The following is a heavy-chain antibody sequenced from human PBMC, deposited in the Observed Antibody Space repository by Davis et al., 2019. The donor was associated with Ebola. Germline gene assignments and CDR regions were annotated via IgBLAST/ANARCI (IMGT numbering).Heavy chain of an antibody. V-gene: IGHV4-34*01. D-gene: IGHD4-17*01. CDR2: INHSGST. CDR3: ARDLGYGDKYYYYGMDV. Sequence: PSETLSLTCAVYGESFSGYQWSWIRQPPGKGLEWIGEINHSGSTTYNSSLKSRVTISVDTSKKQFSLKLNSVTAADTAVYYCARDLGYGDKYYYYGMDVWGKGTTVTVSS. CDR1: GESFSGYQ. J-gene: IGHJ6*04.